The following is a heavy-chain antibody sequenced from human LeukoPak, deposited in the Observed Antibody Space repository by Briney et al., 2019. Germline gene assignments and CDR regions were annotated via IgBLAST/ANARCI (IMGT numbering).Heavy chain of an antibody. CDR1: GFTFTDFW. J-gene: IGHJ6*04. Sequence: PGGSLRLSCTFSGFTFTDFWMKWVRQAPGKGLEWVASINNDGSGKYSVDSVRDRVTISRDNAKNSLHLQINSLTVEDTAIYYCVRDDGDVWGKGTTVTVSS. CDR3: VRDDGDV. V-gene: IGHV3-7*03. CDR2: INNDGSGK.